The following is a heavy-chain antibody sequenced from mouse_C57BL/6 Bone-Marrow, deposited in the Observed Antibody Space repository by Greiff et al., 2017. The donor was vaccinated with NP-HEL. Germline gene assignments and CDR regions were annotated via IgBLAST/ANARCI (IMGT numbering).Heavy chain of an antibody. CDR3: AKDIYYGSRYYYAMDY. V-gene: IGHV1-80*01. CDR2: IYPGDGDT. J-gene: IGHJ4*01. Sequence: QVQLQQSGAELVKPGASVKISCKASGYAFSSYWMNWVKQRPGKGLEWIGQIYPGDGDTNYNGKFKGKATLTADKSSSTAYMQLSSLTSEDSAVYFCAKDIYYGSRYYYAMDYWGQGTSVTVSS. D-gene: IGHD1-1*01. CDR1: GYAFSSYW.